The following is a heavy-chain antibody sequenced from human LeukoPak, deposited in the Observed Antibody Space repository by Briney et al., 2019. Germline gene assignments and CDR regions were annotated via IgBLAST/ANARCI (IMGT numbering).Heavy chain of an antibody. CDR3: ARSFDCTTTSCYPFDY. CDR2: IYPGDFDT. J-gene: IGHJ4*02. V-gene: IGHV5-51*01. CDR1: GYSFTNYW. Sequence: GESLKISCKASGYSFTNYWIGWVRQMPGKGLEWMGIIYPGDFDTRYSSSFQGQVTISADKSITTAYLQWSSLKASDTAMYYCARSFDCTTTSCYPFDYWGQGTLVTVSS. D-gene: IGHD2-2*01.